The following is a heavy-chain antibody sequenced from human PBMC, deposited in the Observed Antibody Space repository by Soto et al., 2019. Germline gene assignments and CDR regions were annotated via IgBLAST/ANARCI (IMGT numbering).Heavy chain of an antibody. CDR3: ARIGNNGLPLEYDF. Sequence: QPQLVQSGAEVRKPGASVKVSCKASGYTFTTYGISWVRQAPGQGLEWMGWIGGYNGDSHNAQKFQGRLTMTRNTSTNTAYMELRSLISDDTAVYYCARIGNNGLPLEYDFGGQGTLVTVSS. CDR1: GYTFTTYG. CDR2: IGGYNGDS. D-gene: IGHD2-8*01. J-gene: IGHJ4*02. V-gene: IGHV1-18*04.